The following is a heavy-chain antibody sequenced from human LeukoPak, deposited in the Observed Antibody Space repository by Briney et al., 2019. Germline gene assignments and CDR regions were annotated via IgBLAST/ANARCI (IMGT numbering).Heavy chain of an antibody. V-gene: IGHV4-39*01. CDR2: IYYSGST. Sequence: SETLSLTCTVSGGSISSSCYYWGWIRQPPGKGLEWIGSIYYSGSTYYNPSLKSRVTISVDTSKNQFSLKLSSVTAADTAVYYCAGLVITMVRGVILRSAFDIWGQGTMVTVSS. D-gene: IGHD3-10*01. J-gene: IGHJ3*02. CDR1: GGSISSSCYY. CDR3: AGLVITMVRGVILRSAFDI.